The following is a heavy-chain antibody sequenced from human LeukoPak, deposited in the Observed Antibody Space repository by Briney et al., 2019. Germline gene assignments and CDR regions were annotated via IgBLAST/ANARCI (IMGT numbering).Heavy chain of an antibody. D-gene: IGHD6-13*01. V-gene: IGHV4-59*01. Sequence: SETLSLTCTVSGGSISSYYWSWIRQPPGKGLEWIGYIYYSGSTNYKPSLKSRVTISVDTSKNQFSLKLSSVTAADTAVYYCTGKYSKGDYWGQGTLVTVSS. CDR2: IYYSGST. CDR1: GGSISSYY. J-gene: IGHJ4*02. CDR3: TGKYSKGDY.